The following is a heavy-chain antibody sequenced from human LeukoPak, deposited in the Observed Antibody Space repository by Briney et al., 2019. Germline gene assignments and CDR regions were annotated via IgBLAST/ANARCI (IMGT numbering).Heavy chain of an antibody. CDR2: ISSSSSTI. V-gene: IGHV3-48*01. D-gene: IGHD3-9*01. CDR3: ARDALGYDILTGYYDDRYPDY. Sequence: GGSLRLSCAASGFTFRSYSMNWVRQAPGKGLEWVSYISSSSSTIYYADSVKGRFTISRDNAKNSLYLQMNSLRAEDTAVYYCARDALGYDILTGYYDDRYPDYWGQGTLVTVSS. CDR1: GFTFRSYS. J-gene: IGHJ4*02.